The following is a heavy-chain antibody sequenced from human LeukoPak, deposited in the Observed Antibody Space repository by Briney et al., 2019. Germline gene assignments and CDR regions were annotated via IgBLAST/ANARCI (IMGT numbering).Heavy chain of an antibody. J-gene: IGHJ3*02. V-gene: IGHV3-72*01. CDR3: ARVGDYYDSRGYSTDAFDI. CDR2: IRNRVKSYTT. CDR1: GFTFSAHY. Sequence: GGSLRLSCAASGFTFSAHYMDWVRQAPGKGLEWIGRIRNRVKSYTTQYAPSVKDRLTISRDDSRNSPYLQMNSLKTEDTAVYFCARVGDYYDSRGYSTDAFDIWGQGTMVTVSS. D-gene: IGHD3-22*01.